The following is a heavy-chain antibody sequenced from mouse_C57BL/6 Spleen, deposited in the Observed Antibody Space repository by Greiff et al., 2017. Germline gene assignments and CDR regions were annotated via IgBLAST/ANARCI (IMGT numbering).Heavy chain of an antibody. CDR1: GYTFTDYE. Sequence: VQLQQSGAELVRPGASVTLSCKASGYTFTDYEMHWVKQTPVHGLEWIGAIDPETGGTAYNQKFKGKAILTADKSSSTAYMELRSLTSEDSAVYYCTIIYYYGSSYGYWGQGTTLTVSS. CDR2: IDPETGGT. V-gene: IGHV1-15*01. J-gene: IGHJ2*01. CDR3: TIIYYYGSSYGY. D-gene: IGHD1-1*01.